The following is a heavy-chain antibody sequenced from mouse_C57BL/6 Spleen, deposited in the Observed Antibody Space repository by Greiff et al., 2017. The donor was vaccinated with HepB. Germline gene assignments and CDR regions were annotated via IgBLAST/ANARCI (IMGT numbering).Heavy chain of an antibody. V-gene: IGHV1-55*01. CDR1: GYTFTSYW. J-gene: IGHJ3*01. CDR3: ARCYYDYDEFAY. D-gene: IGHD2-4*01. CDR2: IYPGSGST. Sequence: VQLQQPGAELVKPGASVKMSCKASGYTFTSYWITWVKQRPGQGLEWIGDIYPGSGSTNYNEKFKSKATLTVDTSSSTAYMQLSSLTSEDSAVYYCARCYYDYDEFAYWGQGTLVTVSA.